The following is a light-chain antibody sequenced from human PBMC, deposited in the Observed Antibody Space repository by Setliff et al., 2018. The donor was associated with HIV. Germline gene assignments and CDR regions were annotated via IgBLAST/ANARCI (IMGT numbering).Light chain of an antibody. CDR1: TSSLGAGYG. CDR2: GDS. Sequence: QSVLTQPPSVSGAPGQRVTISCTGNTSSLGAGYGVHWYQQLPGTAPKLLINGDSNRPSGVPDRFSGSKSGTSASLAITGLQAEDESDYYCQSYDSSLSGYVFGTGTKATVL. CDR3: QSYDSSLSGYV. V-gene: IGLV1-40*01. J-gene: IGLJ1*01.